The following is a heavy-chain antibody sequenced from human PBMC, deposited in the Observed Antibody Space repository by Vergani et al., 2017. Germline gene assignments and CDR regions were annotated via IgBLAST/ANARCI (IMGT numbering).Heavy chain of an antibody. V-gene: IGHV1-69*06. Sequence: QVQLVQSGAEVKKPGSSVKVSCKASGGTFSSYAISWVRQAPGQGLEWMGGIIPIFGTANYAQKFQGRVTITADKSTSTAYMGLSSLRSEDTAVYYCARGSYYYDSSGYYHYYYYYGMDVWGQGTTVTVSS. D-gene: IGHD3-22*01. J-gene: IGHJ6*02. CDR1: GGTFSSYA. CDR3: ARGSYYYDSSGYYHYYYYYGMDV. CDR2: IIPIFGTA.